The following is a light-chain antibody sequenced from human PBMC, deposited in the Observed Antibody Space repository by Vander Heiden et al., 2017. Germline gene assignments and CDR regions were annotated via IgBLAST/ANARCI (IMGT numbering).Light chain of an antibody. V-gene: IGKV2-28*01. Sequence: DIVMTQSPLSLPVTPGEPASISCRSSLSLLHSNGYNYLDWYLQKPGQSPQLLIYLGSNRASGVPDRFSGSGSGTDFTLKISRVEAEDVGVYYCMQALQTPLLTFGGGTKVEIK. J-gene: IGKJ4*01. CDR1: LSLLHSNGYNY. CDR2: LGS. CDR3: MQALQTPLLT.